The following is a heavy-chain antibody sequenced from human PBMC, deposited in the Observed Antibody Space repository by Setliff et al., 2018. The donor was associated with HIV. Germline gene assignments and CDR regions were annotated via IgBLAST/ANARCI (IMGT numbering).Heavy chain of an antibody. D-gene: IGHD3-10*01. Sequence: SETLSLTCTLSGFSISSDGFYWNWIRQRPGEGLEWIGYIFGSGITYYNPSLESRVSISVDLSKNQFSLKLNSVTVADTAVYYCARTKGGSKHGSFWDSWGQGILVTVSS. CDR1: GFSISSDGFY. V-gene: IGHV4-31*03. J-gene: IGHJ5*02. CDR2: IFGSGIT. CDR3: ARTKGGSKHGSFWDS.